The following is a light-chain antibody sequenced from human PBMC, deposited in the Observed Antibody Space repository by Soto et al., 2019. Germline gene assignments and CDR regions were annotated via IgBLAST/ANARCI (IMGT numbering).Light chain of an antibody. CDR1: ISNIVGGYD. CDR3: QSFDRDISAFV. J-gene: IGLJ1*01. CDR2: CNN. Sequence: QSSLTHAPSXSRAPGQRFTISCTGIISNIVGGYDVHWFQQFPGTAPRLLIYCNNNRPSGVPDRFSGSESCTSASLAIAGLQAGDEAIYYCQSFDRDISAFVFGTGTKVPVL. V-gene: IGLV1-40*01.